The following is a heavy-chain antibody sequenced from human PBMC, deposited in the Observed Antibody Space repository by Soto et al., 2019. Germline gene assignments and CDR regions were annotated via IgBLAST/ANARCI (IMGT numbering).Heavy chain of an antibody. CDR3: TTVATNSYNWLDP. V-gene: IGHV3-74*01. J-gene: IGHJ5*02. CDR1: GFTFNTYW. D-gene: IGHD5-12*01. CDR2: INSDGTKT. Sequence: EVQLVESGGTLVQPGGSLRLSCAASGFTFNTYWMHWVRQAPGKGLVWVSRINSDGTKTTYADSVKGRFTISRDNAKNTVYLQMNSLRPEDTAVYYCTTVATNSYNWLDPWGQGTMVTVSS.